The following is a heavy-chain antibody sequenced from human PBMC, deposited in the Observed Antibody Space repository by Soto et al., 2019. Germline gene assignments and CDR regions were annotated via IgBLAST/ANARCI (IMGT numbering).Heavy chain of an antibody. CDR2: IYHSGST. CDR1: GGSISSSNW. V-gene: IGHV4-4*02. D-gene: IGHD3-3*01. CDR3: ARDGQRAYYDFWSGYYTADYYYYGMDV. J-gene: IGHJ6*02. Sequence: CAVSGGSISSSNWWSWVRQPPGKGLEWIGEIYHSGSTNHNPSLKSRVTISVDKSKNQFSLKLSSVTAADTAVYYCARDGQRAYYDFWSGYYTADYYYYGMDVWGQGTTVTVSS.